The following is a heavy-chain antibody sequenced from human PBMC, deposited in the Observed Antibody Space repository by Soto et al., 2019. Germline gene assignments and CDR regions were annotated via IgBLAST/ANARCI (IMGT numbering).Heavy chain of an antibody. CDR2: IYYSGST. CDR3: ARIEPPPWGYYDSSGYSNNWFDP. V-gene: IGHV4-59*01. D-gene: IGHD3-22*01. Sequence: PSETLSLTCTVSGGSISSYYWSWIRQPPGKGLEWIGYIYYSGSTNYNPSLKSRVTISVDTSKNQFSLKLSSVTAADTAVYYCARIEPPPWGYYDSSGYSNNWFDPWGQGTLVTVSS. J-gene: IGHJ5*02. CDR1: GGSISSYY.